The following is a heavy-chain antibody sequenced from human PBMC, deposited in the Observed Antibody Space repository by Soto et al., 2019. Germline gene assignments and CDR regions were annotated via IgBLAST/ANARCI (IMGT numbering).Heavy chain of an antibody. CDR1: GFTCSSYS. Sequence: GRSQRLPCAASGFTCSSYSVSWVRQVTGKGLEWVSSIGKGGDTHYADSVKGRFTISRENAKNSLYLQMSSLRAGDTAVYYCVRDPAGHGMDVWGQGTTVTVSS. CDR2: IGKGGDT. D-gene: IGHD3-10*01. J-gene: IGHJ6*01. CDR3: VRDPAGHGMDV. V-gene: IGHV3-13*01.